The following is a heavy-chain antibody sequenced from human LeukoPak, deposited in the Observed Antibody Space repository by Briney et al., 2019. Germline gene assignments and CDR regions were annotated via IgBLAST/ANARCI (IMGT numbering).Heavy chain of an antibody. CDR2: IYHSGST. CDR3: ARDPGFITMIVVVIPYYFDY. CDR1: GGSISSGYY. D-gene: IGHD3-22*01. J-gene: IGHJ4*02. V-gene: IGHV4-38-2*02. Sequence: SETLSLTCSVSGGSISSGYYWGWIRQPPGKGLEWIGSIYHSGSTYYNPSLKSRVTISVDTSKNQFSLKLSSVTAADTAVYYCARDPGFITMIVVVIPYYFDYWGQGTLVTVSS.